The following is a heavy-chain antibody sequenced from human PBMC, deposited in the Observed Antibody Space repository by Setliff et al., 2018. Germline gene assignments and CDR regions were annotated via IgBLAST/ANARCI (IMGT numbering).Heavy chain of an antibody. J-gene: IGHJ4*02. V-gene: IGHV1-2*02. CDR3: ARVPKLVGAPERAFDY. CDR1: GYTFTGHH. CDR2: INPNSGGT. D-gene: IGHD1-26*01. Sequence: ASVKVSCKASGYTFTGHHLHWVRQAPGQGLEWMGWINPNSGGTNYAQKFQGRVTMTRDTSISTAYMELSRLRSDDTAMYYCARVPKLVGAPERAFDYWGQGTQVTVSS.